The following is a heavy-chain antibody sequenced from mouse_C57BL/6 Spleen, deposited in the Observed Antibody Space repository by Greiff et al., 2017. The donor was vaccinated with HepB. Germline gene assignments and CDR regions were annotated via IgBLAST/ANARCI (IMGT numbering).Heavy chain of an antibody. Sequence: EVQGVESGGGLVKPGGSLKLSCAASGFTFSSYTMSWVRQTPEKRLEWVATISGGGGNTYYPDSVKGRFTISRDNAKNTLYLQMSSLRSEDTALYYCARLRTGTSYAMDYWGQGTSVTVSS. CDR3: ARLRTGTSYAMDY. CDR2: ISGGGGNT. D-gene: IGHD4-1*01. V-gene: IGHV5-9*01. CDR1: GFTFSSYT. J-gene: IGHJ4*01.